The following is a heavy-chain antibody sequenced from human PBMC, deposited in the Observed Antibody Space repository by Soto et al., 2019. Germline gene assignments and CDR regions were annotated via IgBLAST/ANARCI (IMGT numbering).Heavy chain of an antibody. CDR3: ARDHDPGYYYYGMDV. V-gene: IGHV1-2*02. CDR2: INPNSGGT. Sequence: GASVEVSWKGSGYTFTGYYMHWGGQGPGQGLEWMGWINPNSGGTNYAQKFQGRVTMTRDTSISTAYMELSRLRSDDTAVYYCARDHDPGYYYYGMDVWGQGTTVTVSS. D-gene: IGHD1-1*01. CDR1: GYTFTGYY. J-gene: IGHJ6*02.